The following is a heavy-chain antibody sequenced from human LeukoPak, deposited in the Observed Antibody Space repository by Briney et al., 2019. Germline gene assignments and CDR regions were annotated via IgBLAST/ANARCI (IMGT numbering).Heavy chain of an antibody. D-gene: IGHD3-22*01. Sequence: GESLQISCKGSGYSFTSYWIGWVRQMPGKGLEWMGIIYPGDSDTRYSPSFQGQVTTSADKSISTAYLQWSSLKASDTAMYYCARKYYYDSSGYQYYFDYWGQGTLVTVSS. CDR1: GYSFTSYW. CDR3: ARKYYYDSSGYQYYFDY. J-gene: IGHJ4*02. CDR2: IYPGDSDT. V-gene: IGHV5-51*01.